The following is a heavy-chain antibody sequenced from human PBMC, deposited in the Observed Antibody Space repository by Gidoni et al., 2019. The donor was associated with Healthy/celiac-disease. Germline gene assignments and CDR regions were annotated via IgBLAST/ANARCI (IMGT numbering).Heavy chain of an antibody. D-gene: IGHD2-2*01. CDR1: GFTFADSA. V-gene: IGHV3-9*01. Sequence: VQLVESGGGLVQPGRSLRLSCAASGFTFADSAMPWVRQAPGKGLEWVSGISWNSGSIGYADSVKGRFTISRDNAKNSLYLQMNSLRAEDTALYYCAKDRARLGYCSSTSCYGIFDYWGQGTLVTVSS. J-gene: IGHJ4*02. CDR3: AKDRARLGYCSSTSCYGIFDY. CDR2: ISWNSGSI.